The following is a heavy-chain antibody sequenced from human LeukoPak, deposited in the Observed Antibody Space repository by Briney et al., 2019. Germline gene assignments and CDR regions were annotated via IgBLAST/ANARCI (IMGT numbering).Heavy chain of an antibody. CDR1: GFTFSSYY. J-gene: IGHJ3*02. CDR2: IDPDGNDK. D-gene: IGHD5-12*01. Sequence: GGSLRLSCVASGFTFSSYYMSWVRQAPGKGLEWVAHIDPDGNDKYYVDSVKGRFTISRDNAKNSLYLQVNSLRAEDTAVYYCAKGGYSGYWRGDAFDIWGQGTMVTVSS. V-gene: IGHV3-7*01. CDR3: AKGGYSGYWRGDAFDI.